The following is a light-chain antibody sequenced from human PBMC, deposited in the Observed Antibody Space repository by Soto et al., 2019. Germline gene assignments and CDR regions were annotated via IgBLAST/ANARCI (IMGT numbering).Light chain of an antibody. CDR3: QQSYSTPLT. V-gene: IGKV1-39*01. Sequence: HSPSSLSASVGDRVTITCRASQGIGNDLGWYQQKPGKAPKLLIYAASSLQSGVPSRFSGSGSGTDFTLTISSLQPEDFATYYCQQSYSTPLTFGGGTKVDIK. CDR1: QGIGND. J-gene: IGKJ4*01. CDR2: AAS.